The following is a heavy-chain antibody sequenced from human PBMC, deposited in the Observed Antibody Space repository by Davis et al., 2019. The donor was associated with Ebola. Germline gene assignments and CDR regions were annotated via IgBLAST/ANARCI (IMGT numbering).Heavy chain of an antibody. D-gene: IGHD3-22*01. J-gene: IGHJ3*02. V-gene: IGHV4-39*07. CDR3: ARRGYYYDSSGYHLGAFDI. CDR2: IYYSGST. Sequence: MPSETLSLTCTVSGGSISSSSYYWGWIRQPPGKGLEWIGSIYYSGSTYYNPSLKSRVTISVDTSKNQFSLKLSSVTAADTAVYYCARRGYYYDSSGYHLGAFDIWGQGTMVTVSS. CDR1: GGSISSSSYY.